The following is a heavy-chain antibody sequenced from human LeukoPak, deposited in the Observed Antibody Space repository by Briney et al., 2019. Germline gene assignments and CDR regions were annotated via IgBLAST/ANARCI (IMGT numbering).Heavy chain of an antibody. J-gene: IGHJ6*02. CDR2: INAGNGNT. Sequence: ASVKVSCKASGYTFTSYAMHWVRQAPGQRLEWMGWINAGNGNTKYSQKFQGRVTITRDTSASTAYMELSSLRSEDTAVYYCARLGFGDRPYYYGMDVWGQGTTVTASS. V-gene: IGHV1-3*01. CDR3: ARLGFGDRPYYYGMDV. CDR1: GYTFTSYA. D-gene: IGHD3-10*01.